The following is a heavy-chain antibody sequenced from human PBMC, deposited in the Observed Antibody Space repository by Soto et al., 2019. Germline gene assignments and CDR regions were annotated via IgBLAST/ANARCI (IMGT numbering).Heavy chain of an antibody. D-gene: IGHD4-17*01. CDR1: GFSFRSYA. CDR2: ISSSGGRT. J-gene: IGHJ3*01. V-gene: IGHV3-23*01. CDR3: GKDPNGDYVGGFDF. Sequence: EEQLLESGGGLVQPGGSLRLSCAASGFSFRSYAMSWVRQAPGKGLEWVSGISSSGGRTYYADSVKGRFTISRDQSKNTLYLQMSSLRVEDTAIYYCGKDPNGDYVGGFDFWGQGTMVTVTS.